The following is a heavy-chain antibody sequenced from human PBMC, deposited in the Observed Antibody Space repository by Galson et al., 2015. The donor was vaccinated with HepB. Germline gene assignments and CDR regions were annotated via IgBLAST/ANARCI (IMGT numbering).Heavy chain of an antibody. V-gene: IGHV3-53*01. CDR3: ARGTMAARPVGLNY. CDR1: GFTVSSTY. CDR2: IYSGGDT. Sequence: SLRLSCAASGFTVSSTYMSWVRQAPGKGLEWLSVIYSGGDTYYADSVKGRFTISRDISKNTLYLQMNSLRAADTAVYYCARGTMAARPVGLNYWGQGTLVTVSS. D-gene: IGHD6-6*01. J-gene: IGHJ4*02.